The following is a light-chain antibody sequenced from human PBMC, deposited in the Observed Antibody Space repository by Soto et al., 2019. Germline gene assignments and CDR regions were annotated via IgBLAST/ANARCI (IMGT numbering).Light chain of an antibody. CDR2: DAS. CDR3: QHYHNYMYT. J-gene: IGKJ2*01. Sequence: DIQMTQSPSSLSASVGDRVTITCQASQDITNHLNWYQQKPGKAPNLLIYDASNLETGVPTRFNGSGSGTDFTFTISSLEPEDFATYYGQHYHNYMYTFGQGTNLEI. V-gene: IGKV1-33*01. CDR1: QDITNH.